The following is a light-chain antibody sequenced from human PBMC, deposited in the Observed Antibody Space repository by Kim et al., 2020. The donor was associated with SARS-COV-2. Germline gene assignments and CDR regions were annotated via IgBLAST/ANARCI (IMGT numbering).Light chain of an antibody. J-gene: IGKJ2*01. CDR3: QQYVSPSRT. CDR2: EAS. CDR1: QDIHKW. V-gene: IGKV1-5*01. Sequence: DIQLTQSPSTLSAPVGDRITITCRASQDIHKWLAWFQQKPGKAPKLLISEASSLKSGVPSRFSGSGFGTHFTLTISSLQPDDCATYYCQQYVSPSRTFGQGTKLEI.